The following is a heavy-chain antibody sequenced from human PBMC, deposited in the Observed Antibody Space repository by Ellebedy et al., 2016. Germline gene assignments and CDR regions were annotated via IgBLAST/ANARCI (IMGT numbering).Heavy chain of an antibody. Sequence: SETLSLXCSVSGSSISTGYYWGWFRQPPGKGLEWIGSIYHSGSTYYNPSLKSRVTISVDTSKNQFSLKLSSVTAADTAVYYCATNSPAIDYWGQGTLVTVSS. V-gene: IGHV4-38-2*01. D-gene: IGHD4-23*01. CDR2: IYHSGST. CDR3: ATNSPAIDY. CDR1: GSSISTGYY. J-gene: IGHJ4*02.